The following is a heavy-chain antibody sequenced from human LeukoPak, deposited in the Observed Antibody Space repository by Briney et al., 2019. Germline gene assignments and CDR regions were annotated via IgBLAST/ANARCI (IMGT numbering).Heavy chain of an antibody. J-gene: IGHJ4*02. CDR2: ISSSGSTI. CDR1: GFTFSDYY. CDR3: ARQYYDFWSGYYTFDY. D-gene: IGHD3-3*01. Sequence: AGGSLRLSCAASGFTFSDYYMSWIRQAPGMGLEWVSYISSSGSTIYYADSVKGRFTISRDNAKNSLYLQMNSLRAEDTAVYYCARQYYDFWSGYYTFDYWGQGTLVTVSS. V-gene: IGHV3-11*04.